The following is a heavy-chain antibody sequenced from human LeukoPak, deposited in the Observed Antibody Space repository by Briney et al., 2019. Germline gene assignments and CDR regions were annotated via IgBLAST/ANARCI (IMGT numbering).Heavy chain of an antibody. V-gene: IGHV4-31*03. CDR2: IYYSGST. D-gene: IGHD5/OR15-5a*01. CDR3: ARAPARSTGWFDP. Sequence: SETLSLTCTVSGGSISSGGYYWSWIRQHPGKGLEWIGYIYYSGSTYYNPSLKSRVTISVDTPKNQFSLKLSSVTAADTAVYYCARAPARSTGWFDPWGQGTLVTVSS. J-gene: IGHJ5*02. CDR1: GGSISSGGYY.